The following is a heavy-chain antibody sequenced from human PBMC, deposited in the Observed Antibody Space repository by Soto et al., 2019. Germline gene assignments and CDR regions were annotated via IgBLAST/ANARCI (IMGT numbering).Heavy chain of an antibody. CDR2: IYYSGST. J-gene: IGHJ6*02. Sequence: YYWSWIRQPPGKGLEWIGYIYYSGSTNYNPSLKSRVTISVDTSKNQFSLKLSSVTAADTAVYYCARHYSSSWYDSDYYYGMDVWGQGTTVTVS. CDR1: YY. D-gene: IGHD6-13*01. CDR3: ARHYSSSWYDSDYYYGMDV. V-gene: IGHV4-61*07.